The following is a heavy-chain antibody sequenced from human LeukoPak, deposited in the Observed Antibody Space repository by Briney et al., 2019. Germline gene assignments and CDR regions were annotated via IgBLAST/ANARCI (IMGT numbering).Heavy chain of an antibody. J-gene: IGHJ4*02. Sequence: SQTLSLTCTVSGVSISSGGYYWRWVRQHPGKGLEWIGYIYYSGSTYYNPSLKSLVTISVDTSKNQFSLKLSSVTAADTAVYYCARTRASKATITYYFDYWGQGTLVTVSS. CDR2: IYYSGST. CDR3: ARTRASKATITYYFDY. D-gene: IGHD5-12*01. CDR1: GVSISSGGYY. V-gene: IGHV4-31*01.